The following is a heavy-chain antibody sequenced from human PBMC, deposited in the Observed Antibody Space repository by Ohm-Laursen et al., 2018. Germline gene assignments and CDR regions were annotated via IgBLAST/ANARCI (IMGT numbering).Heavy chain of an antibody. J-gene: IGHJ4*02. D-gene: IGHD6-13*01. Sequence: GSLRLSCSASGFTFSSYAMSWVRQAPGKGLEWVSAISGSGSNTYYADSVKGRFTISRDSSKNTLYLQMNSLRAEDTAIYYCAKAGAAGVKYYFDYWGQGTLVTVSS. CDR3: AKAGAAGVKYYFDY. CDR2: ISGSGSNT. V-gene: IGHV3-23*01. CDR1: GFTFSSYA.